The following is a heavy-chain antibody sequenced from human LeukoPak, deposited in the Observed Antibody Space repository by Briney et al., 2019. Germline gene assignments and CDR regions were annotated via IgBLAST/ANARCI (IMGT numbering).Heavy chain of an antibody. V-gene: IGHV1-8*01. CDR2: MNPNSGNT. CDR3: ARAFGGCSSTSCYSGEF. D-gene: IGHD2-2*01. CDR1: GYTFTSYD. J-gene: IGHJ4*02. Sequence: ASVTVSCKASGYTFTSYDINWVRQATGQGLEWMGWMNPNSGNTGYAQKFQGRVTMTRNTSISTAYMELSSLRSEDTAVYYCARAFGGCSSTSCYSGEFWGQGTLVTVSS.